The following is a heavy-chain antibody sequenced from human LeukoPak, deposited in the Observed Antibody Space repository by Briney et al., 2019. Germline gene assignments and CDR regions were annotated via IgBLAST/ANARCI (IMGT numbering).Heavy chain of an antibody. D-gene: IGHD3-16*02. V-gene: IGHV3-7*01. CDR2: IKQDGSEK. Sequence: GGSLRLSCAASGFTFSSYWMSWVRQAPGKGLEWVANIKQDGSEKYYVDSVKGRFTISRDNAKNSLYLQMNSLRAEDTAVYYCARDGASAGVYDYIWGSYRHNFDYWGQGTLVTVSS. CDR3: ARDGASAGVYDYIWGSYRHNFDY. CDR1: GFTFSSYW. J-gene: IGHJ4*02.